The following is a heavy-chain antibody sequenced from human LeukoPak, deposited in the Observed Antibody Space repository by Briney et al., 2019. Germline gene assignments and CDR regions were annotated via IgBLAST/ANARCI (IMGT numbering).Heavy chain of an antibody. CDR1: GGSISSGGYY. Sequence: SETLSLTCTVSGGSISSGGYYWSWIRQHPGKGLEWIGYIYYSGSTYYNPSLKSRVTISVDTSKNQFSLKLSSVTAEDTAVYYCAKTRPLDSSSWSHGDYWGQGTLVTVSS. J-gene: IGHJ4*02. CDR3: AKTRPLDSSSWSHGDY. CDR2: IYYSGST. V-gene: IGHV4-31*03. D-gene: IGHD6-13*01.